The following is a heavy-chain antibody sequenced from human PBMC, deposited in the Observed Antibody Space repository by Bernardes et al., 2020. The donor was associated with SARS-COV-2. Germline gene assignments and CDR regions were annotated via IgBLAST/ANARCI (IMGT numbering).Heavy chain of an antibody. D-gene: IGHD6-19*01. J-gene: IGHJ6*02. CDR1: GGSFSGYY. Sequence: SETLSLTCAVYGGSFSGYYWSWIRQPPGKGLEWIGEINHSGSTNYNPSLKSRVTISVDTSKNQFSLKLSSVTAADTAVYYCAAHSYQSSGPDRRADYYYGMDVWGQGTTVTVSS. CDR3: AAHSYQSSGPDRRADYYYGMDV. V-gene: IGHV4-34*01. CDR2: INHSGST.